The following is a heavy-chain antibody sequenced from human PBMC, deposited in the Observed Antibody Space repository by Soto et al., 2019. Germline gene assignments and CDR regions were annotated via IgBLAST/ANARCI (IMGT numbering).Heavy chain of an antibody. CDR3: AREYYYDSSGYLKFDP. J-gene: IGHJ5*02. Sequence: GGSLRLSCAASGFTFSDYYMSWIRQAPGKGLEWVSYISSSGSTIYYADSVKGRFTISRDNAKNSLYLQMNSLRAEDTAVYYCAREYYYDSSGYLKFDPCGQGTLVTVSS. D-gene: IGHD3-22*01. CDR2: ISSSGSTI. CDR1: GFTFSDYY. V-gene: IGHV3-11*01.